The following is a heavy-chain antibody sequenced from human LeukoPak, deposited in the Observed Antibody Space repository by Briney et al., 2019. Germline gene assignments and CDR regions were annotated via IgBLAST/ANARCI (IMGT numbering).Heavy chain of an antibody. CDR3: ARDPHLTNIAAAGPDY. CDR1: GYTLTELS. CDR2: FDPEDGET. Sequence: ASVKVSCTVSGYTLTELSMHWVRQAPGKGLEWMGGFDPEDGETIYAQKFQGRVTMTEDTSTDTAYMELSSLRSEDTAVYYCARDPHLTNIAAAGPDYWGQGTLVTVSS. D-gene: IGHD6-13*01. J-gene: IGHJ4*02. V-gene: IGHV1-24*01.